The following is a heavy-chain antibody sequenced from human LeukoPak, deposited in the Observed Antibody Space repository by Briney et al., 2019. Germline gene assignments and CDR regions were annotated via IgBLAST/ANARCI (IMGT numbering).Heavy chain of an antibody. CDR2: ISGDGGST. CDR1: GFTFDNYA. Sequence: PGGSLRLSCAASGFTFDNYAMHWVRQAPGKGLEWVALISGDGGSTYYADSVKGRFTISRDNIKNSLYLQMNSLRTEDTALYYCAKDSVETAMVPLYYMDVWGKGTTVTVSS. V-gene: IGHV3-43*02. J-gene: IGHJ6*03. CDR3: AKDSVETAMVPLYYMDV. D-gene: IGHD5-18*01.